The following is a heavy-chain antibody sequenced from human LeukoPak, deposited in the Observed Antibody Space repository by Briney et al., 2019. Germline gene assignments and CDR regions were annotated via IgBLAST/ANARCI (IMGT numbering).Heavy chain of an antibody. Sequence: SETLSLTCTVSGVSISSSNSYWGWIRQPPGKGLEWIGIINDSGNTHYSSSLKSRVTISVDTSKNQFSLKLSSVTAADTAVYYCARDLWLVTKTHWGQGTLVTVSS. V-gene: IGHV4-39*07. CDR2: INDSGNT. J-gene: IGHJ4*02. D-gene: IGHD6-19*01. CDR3: ARDLWLVTKTH. CDR1: GVSISSSNSY.